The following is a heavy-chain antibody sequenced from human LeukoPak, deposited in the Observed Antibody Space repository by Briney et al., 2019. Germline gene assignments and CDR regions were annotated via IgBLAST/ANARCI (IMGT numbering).Heavy chain of an antibody. CDR1: GGSISGYY. CDR3: ARQVPSYYYFMDV. V-gene: IGHV4-4*09. CDR2: IYSSGST. Sequence: WETLSLTCTVSGGSISGYYWSWIRQPPGKELEWLGYIYSSGSTDYNPSLKSRVTISVDTPRNQFSLKLSSVTAADTAVYYCARQVPSYYYFMDVWGKGTTVTVSS. J-gene: IGHJ6*03. D-gene: IGHD2-2*01.